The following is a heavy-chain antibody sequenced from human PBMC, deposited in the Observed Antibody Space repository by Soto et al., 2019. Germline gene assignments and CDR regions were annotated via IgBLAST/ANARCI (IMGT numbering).Heavy chain of an antibody. J-gene: IGHJ4*02. D-gene: IGHD3-10*01. CDR1: GYTFTDLY. V-gene: IGHV1-2*02. CDR2: IDPNNSAT. Sequence: QVRLVQSGAEVEKPGASVKVSCKPSGYTFTDLYIHWVRQAPGLGLEWMGWIDPNNSATRKTQKCQGSLTMTRDTSTNTVYMELSSLRSDVTAVYYCARDYYGPLDYWGQGTLVTVSS. CDR3: ARDYYGPLDY.